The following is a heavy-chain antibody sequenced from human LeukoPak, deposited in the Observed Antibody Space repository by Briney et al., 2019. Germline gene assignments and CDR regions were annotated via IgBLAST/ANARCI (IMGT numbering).Heavy chain of an antibody. V-gene: IGHV1-8*01. CDR3: ARGRKRPRASTIFGVVTQGGSYYYYMDV. CDR2: MNPNSGNT. CDR1: GYTFTSYD. Sequence: ASVKVSCKASGYTFTSYDINWVRQATGQGLEWMGWMNPNSGNTSYAQKFQGRVTMTRNTSISTAYMELSSLRSEDTAVYYCARGRKRPRASTIFGVVTQGGSYYYYMDVWGKGTTVTVSS. D-gene: IGHD3-3*01. J-gene: IGHJ6*03.